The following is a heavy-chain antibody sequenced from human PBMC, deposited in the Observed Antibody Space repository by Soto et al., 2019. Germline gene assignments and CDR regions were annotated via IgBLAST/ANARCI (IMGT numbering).Heavy chain of an antibody. D-gene: IGHD5-18*01. V-gene: IGHV3-23*01. CDR2: ISGSGGST. Sequence: INWVRQAPGKGLEWVSAISGSGGSTYYADSVKGRFTISRDNSKNTLYLQMNSLRAEDTAVYYSAKQVEYSYFDYWGQGTLVTVS. J-gene: IGHJ4*02. CDR3: AKQVEYSYFDY.